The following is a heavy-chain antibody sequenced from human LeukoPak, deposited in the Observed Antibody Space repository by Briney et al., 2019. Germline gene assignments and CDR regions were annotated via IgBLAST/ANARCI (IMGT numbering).Heavy chain of an antibody. V-gene: IGHV1-18*01. CDR1: GGTFSSYA. Sequence: WASVKVSCKASGGTFSSYAISWVRQAPGQGLEWMGWISAYNGNTNYAQKLQGRVTMTTDTSTSTAYMELRSLRSDDTAVYYCARDWCSGGSCYSVRFDPWGQGTLVTVSS. CDR3: ARDWCSGGSCYSVRFDP. CDR2: ISAYNGNT. J-gene: IGHJ5*02. D-gene: IGHD2-15*01.